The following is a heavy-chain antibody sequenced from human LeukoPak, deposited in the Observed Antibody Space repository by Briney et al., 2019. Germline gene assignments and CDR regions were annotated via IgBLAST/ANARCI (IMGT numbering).Heavy chain of an antibody. CDR2: ISYSGST. Sequence: PSETLSLTCSVSGGPISRHYWSWIRQPPGKGLEWIGYISYSGSTRYNPSFQSRVTISMEMSKTHFSLKLTSVTAADTAVYYCARLLNNDNSGDPDTFDMWGPGTMVTVSS. J-gene: IGHJ3*02. CDR1: GGPISRHY. D-gene: IGHD3-22*01. V-gene: IGHV4-59*08. CDR3: ARLLNNDNSGDPDTFDM.